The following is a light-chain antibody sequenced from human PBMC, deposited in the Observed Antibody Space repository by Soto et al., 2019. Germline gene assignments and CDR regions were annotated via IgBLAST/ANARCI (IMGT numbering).Light chain of an antibody. Sequence: EIVLTQSPGTLSLSPGERATLSCRASQSVSSSLAWYQQKPGQAPRLLIYGASTRATGIPARFSGSGSGTEFTLTINSLQSEDFAVYYCQQYNNWWTFGQGTKVDIK. CDR1: QSVSSS. V-gene: IGKV3-15*01. CDR3: QQYNNWWT. J-gene: IGKJ1*01. CDR2: GAS.